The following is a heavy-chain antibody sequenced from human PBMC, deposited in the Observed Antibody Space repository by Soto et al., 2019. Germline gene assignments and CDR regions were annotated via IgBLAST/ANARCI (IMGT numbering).Heavy chain of an antibody. CDR2: ISGGGDTT. D-gene: IGHD3-10*01. CDR3: AKGRGGSGSLTPRVDF. Sequence: EVQLLESGGGLVQPGGSLRLSCAASGFTFNNYAMTWARQPPGKGLEWFPAISGGGDTTSYADSVKGRFTVSRDGSKNTLYLQMSSLRAEDTALYYCAKGRGGSGSLTPRVDFWGQGTLVTVSS. CDR1: GFTFNNYA. J-gene: IGHJ4*02. V-gene: IGHV3-23*01.